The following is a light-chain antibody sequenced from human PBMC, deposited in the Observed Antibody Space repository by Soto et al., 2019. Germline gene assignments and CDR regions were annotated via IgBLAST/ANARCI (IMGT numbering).Light chain of an antibody. CDR3: QQLESYPST. CDR2: AAS. Sequence: IQVTQSPSSLSASVGDRCTITCLAVQGINTFLAWYQQKPGKAPKLLIYAASTLQSGVPSRSSGSGSGTDFTLTISSLQPEDFATYYCQQLESYPSTFGGGTKVDIK. CDR1: QGINTF. J-gene: IGKJ4*01. V-gene: IGKV1-9*01.